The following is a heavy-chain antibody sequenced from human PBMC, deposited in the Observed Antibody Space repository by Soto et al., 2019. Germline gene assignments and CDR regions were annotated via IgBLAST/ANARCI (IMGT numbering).Heavy chain of an antibody. D-gene: IGHD4-4*01. Sequence: GGSQRLRCAASGLTFGSYGVRRVRQTPGKGLEWMAVIWYDGSNKYYADSVKGRFTISRDNSKNTLYLQMNSLRAEDTAVYYCARDVTVTTPWFDPWGQGTLVTVSS. V-gene: IGHV3-33*08. CDR1: GLTFGSYG. CDR2: IWYDGSNK. CDR3: ARDVTVTTPWFDP. J-gene: IGHJ5*02.